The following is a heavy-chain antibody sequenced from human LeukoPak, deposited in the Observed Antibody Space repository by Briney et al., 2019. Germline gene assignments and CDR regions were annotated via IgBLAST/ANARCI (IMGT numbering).Heavy chain of an antibody. CDR3: AKKRGTSATPIDI. J-gene: IGHJ3*02. Sequence: PGGSLRLSCAASGFTFSNYAMTWVRQVPGKGLDWVSSITGTGISTYYADSVKGRFTLSRDNSKSTLYLQMNSLRAEDTAVYYCAKKRGTSATPIDIWGQGTMVTVSS. D-gene: IGHD3-16*01. V-gene: IGHV3-23*01. CDR1: GFTFSNYA. CDR2: ITGTGIST.